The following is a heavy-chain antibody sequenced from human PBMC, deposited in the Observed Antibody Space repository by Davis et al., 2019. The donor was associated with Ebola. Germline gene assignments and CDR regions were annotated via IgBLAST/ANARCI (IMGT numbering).Heavy chain of an antibody. CDR2: IKQDGSEK. CDR1: GFTFNTCW. V-gene: IGHV3-7*04. CDR3: ARGPLSIAVADYYYYYGMDV. J-gene: IGHJ6*04. D-gene: IGHD6-19*01. Sequence: PGGSLRLSCAASGFTFNTCWMTWVRQAPGKGLEWVANIKQDGSEKYYVDSVKGRFTISRDNAKNSLYLQMNSLRAEDTAVYYCARGPLSIAVADYYYYYGMDVWGKGTTVTVSS.